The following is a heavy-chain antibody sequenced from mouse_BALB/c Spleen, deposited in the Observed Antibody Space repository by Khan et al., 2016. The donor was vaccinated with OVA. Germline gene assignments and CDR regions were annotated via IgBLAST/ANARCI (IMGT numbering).Heavy chain of an antibody. J-gene: IGHJ2*01. V-gene: IGHV1-7*01. Sequence: QVQLQQSGTELAKPGASVKMSCKASGYTFTTYWMHWVKQRSGQGLEWIGYINPTSGYTDYNEKFKDKATLSADKSSSPAYMQLSSLTSEDSAVYYCARDRIDYWGQGTTLTVSS. CDR3: ARDRIDY. CDR2: INPTSGYT. CDR1: GYTFTTYW.